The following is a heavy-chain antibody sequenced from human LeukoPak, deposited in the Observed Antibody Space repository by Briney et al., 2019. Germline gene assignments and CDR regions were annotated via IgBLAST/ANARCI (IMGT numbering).Heavy chain of an antibody. CDR1: GGSISSGGYY. J-gene: IGHJ3*02. CDR3: ASDGIQLRPGAFDI. CDR2: IYYSGST. D-gene: IGHD5-18*01. V-gene: IGHV4-31*03. Sequence: SETLSLTCTVSGGSISSGGYYWSWIRQHPGKGLEWIGYIYYSGSTYYNPSLKSRVTISVDTSKNQFSLKLSSVTAADTAVYYCASDGIQLRPGAFDIWGQGTMVTVSS.